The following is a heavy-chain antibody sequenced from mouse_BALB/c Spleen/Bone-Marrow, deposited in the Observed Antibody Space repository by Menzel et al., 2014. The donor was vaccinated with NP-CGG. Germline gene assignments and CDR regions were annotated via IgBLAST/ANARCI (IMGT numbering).Heavy chain of an antibody. CDR2: IDPSDSYT. J-gene: IGHJ2*01. Sequence: VQLQQSGAELVKPGASVKTSCKASGYTFTSYWMHWVKQRPGQGLEWIGVIDPSDSYTSYNQKFKGKATLTVDTSSSTAYMQLSSLTSEDSAVYYCTIPTARACFDYWGQGTTLTVSS. D-gene: IGHD3-2*01. CDR3: TIPTARACFDY. V-gene: IGHV1S127*01. CDR1: GYTFTSYW.